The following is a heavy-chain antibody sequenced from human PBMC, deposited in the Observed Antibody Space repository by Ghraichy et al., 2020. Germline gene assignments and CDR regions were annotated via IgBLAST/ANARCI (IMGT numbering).Heavy chain of an antibody. CDR2: INPNSGGT. V-gene: IGHV1-2*02. CDR1: GYTFTGYY. J-gene: IGHJ4*02. D-gene: IGHD2-15*01. CDR3: AGIAHHMEPYCSGGSCYSFDY. Sequence: ASVKVSCKASGYTFTGYYMHWVRQAPGQGLEWMGWINPNSGGTNYAQKFQGRVTMTRDTSISTAYMELSRLRSDDTAVYYCAGIAHHMEPYCSGGSCYSFDYWGQGTLVTVSS.